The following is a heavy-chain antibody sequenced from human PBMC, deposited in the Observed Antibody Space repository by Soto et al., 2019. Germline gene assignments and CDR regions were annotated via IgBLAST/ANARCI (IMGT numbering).Heavy chain of an antibody. J-gene: IGHJ5*02. V-gene: IGHV1-69*06. Sequence: QVQLVQSGAEVKKPGSSVKVSCKASGGTFSTYTFSWVRQAPGQGLEWVGRIIPIFGTPYYSQKFQGRVKITADKSANTVYMELSSLRSDDTAVYFCARGLECRGYCFDKPTWFAPWGQGTLVTVSS. CDR1: GGTFSTYT. CDR2: IIPIFGTP. D-gene: IGHD2-15*01. CDR3: ARGLECRGYCFDKPTWFAP.